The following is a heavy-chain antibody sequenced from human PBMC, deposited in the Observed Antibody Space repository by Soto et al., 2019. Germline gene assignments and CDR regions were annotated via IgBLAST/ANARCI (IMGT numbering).Heavy chain of an antibody. CDR1: GYTFTRSG. D-gene: IGHD2-2*02. CDR3: AREGVAPYNYYGMDV. CDR2: ISTYNGDT. J-gene: IGHJ6*02. V-gene: IGHV1-18*01. Sequence: QVQLVQSGAEVKKPGASVKVSCKASGYTFTRSGISWVRQAPGQGLEWMGWISTYNGDTNYAQTFQGRVTMTTDTSTSTVHMEVRSLRSDDTAVYYCAREGVAPYNYYGMDVWGPGAPVTVSS.